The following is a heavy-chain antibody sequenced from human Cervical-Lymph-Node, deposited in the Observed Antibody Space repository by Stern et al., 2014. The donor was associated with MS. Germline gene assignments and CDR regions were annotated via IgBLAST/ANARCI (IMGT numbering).Heavy chain of an antibody. CDR1: GYRFTRYW. Sequence: EVQLVASGAEVKTPGGSLKLSCKGSGYRFTRYWIGWVRQVPGKGLEWRGSIYPGNSDTRYSPSFQGQVTISADKSISTAYLQWSSLKASDTAMYYCARHCAKREQCAFDYWGQGTLVTVSS. CDR3: ARHCAKREQCAFDY. CDR2: IYPGNSDT. V-gene: IGHV5-51*01. J-gene: IGHJ4*02. D-gene: IGHD6-19*01.